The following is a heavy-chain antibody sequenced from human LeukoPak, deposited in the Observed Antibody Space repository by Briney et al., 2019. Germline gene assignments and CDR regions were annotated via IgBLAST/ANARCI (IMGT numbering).Heavy chain of an antibody. CDR2: ISGSGGGT. CDR1: GFTFSSSA. V-gene: IGHV3-23*01. J-gene: IGHJ6*02. Sequence: GGSLRLSCAASGFTFSSSAMSWDRQAPGKGLQWVSVISGSGGGTNYADSVKGRFTISRDNSKNTLYLQMNSLRAEDTAVYYCAKYTLGGYYYYYGMDVWGQGTTVTVSS. CDR3: AKYTLGGYYYYYGMDV. D-gene: IGHD3-16*01.